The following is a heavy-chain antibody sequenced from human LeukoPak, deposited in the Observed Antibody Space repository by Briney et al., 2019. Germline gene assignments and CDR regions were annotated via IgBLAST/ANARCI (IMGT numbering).Heavy chain of an antibody. CDR3: ARVAGGSGWYQVEYFDY. Sequence: ASVKVSCKASGYTFTSYDINWVRQATGQGLEWMGWINPNSGNTGYAQKFQGRVTITRNTSISTAYMELSSLRSEDTAVYYCARVAGGSGWYQVEYFDYWGQGTLVTVSS. V-gene: IGHV1-8*03. CDR2: INPNSGNT. CDR1: GYTFTSYD. J-gene: IGHJ4*02. D-gene: IGHD6-19*01.